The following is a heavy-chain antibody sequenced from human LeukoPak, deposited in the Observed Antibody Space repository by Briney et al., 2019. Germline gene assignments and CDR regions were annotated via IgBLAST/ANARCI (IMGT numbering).Heavy chain of an antibody. Sequence: PSETLSLTCTVSGDSISSYYGSWIRHPPGKGLEWIGYISYSGSTSYNPSLKSRVTISVDTSKNQFSLKLSSVTAADTAVYYCARHNTYSSAWLFDYWGQGTLVTVSS. J-gene: IGHJ4*02. D-gene: IGHD6-19*01. V-gene: IGHV4-59*08. CDR3: ARHNTYSSAWLFDY. CDR2: ISYSGST. CDR1: GDSISSYY.